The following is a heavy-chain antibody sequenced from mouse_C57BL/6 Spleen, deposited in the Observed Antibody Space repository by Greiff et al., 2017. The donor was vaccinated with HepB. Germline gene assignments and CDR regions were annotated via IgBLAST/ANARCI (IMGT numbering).Heavy chain of an antibody. Sequence: QVQLQQPGTELVKPGASVKLSCKASGYTFTSYWMHWVKQRPGQGLEWIGNINPSNGGTNYNEKFKSKATLTVDKSSSTAYMQLSSLTSEDSAVYYCARKRGRIPYGSSEDYYAMDYWGQGTSVTVSS. V-gene: IGHV1-53*01. CDR1: GYTFTSYW. D-gene: IGHD1-1*01. CDR3: ARKRGRIPYGSSEDYYAMDY. J-gene: IGHJ4*01. CDR2: INPSNGGT.